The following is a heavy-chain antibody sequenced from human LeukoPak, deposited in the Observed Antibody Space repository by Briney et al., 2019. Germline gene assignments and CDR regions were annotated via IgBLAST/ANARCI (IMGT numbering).Heavy chain of an antibody. CDR1: GYSLSSYG. CDR2: ISADSGNT. Sequence: ASVKVSCKASGYSLSSYGISWVRQAPGQGLEWIGWISADSGNTNYVQKLQGRVTMTTDTSTSTAYMELRSLRSDDTAVYYCARAPPPAAPFTHNYYYYMDVWGKGTTVTVSS. D-gene: IGHD6-13*01. V-gene: IGHV1-18*01. J-gene: IGHJ6*03. CDR3: ARAPPPAAPFTHNYYYYMDV.